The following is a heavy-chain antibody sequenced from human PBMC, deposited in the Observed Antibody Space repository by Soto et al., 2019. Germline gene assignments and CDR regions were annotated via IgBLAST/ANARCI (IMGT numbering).Heavy chain of an antibody. CDR1: GFTFSSYS. D-gene: IGHD5-12*01. Sequence: EVQLLESGGGLVQPGGSLSLSCAASGFTFSSYSMSWVRQAPGKGLEWVSAISSSASTYYADSVRGRFTIFRDNSKNILYLQLNSLRADDTAVYYCAKGGRDTDYWGQGTLVTVSS. V-gene: IGHV3-23*01. CDR3: AKGGRDTDY. J-gene: IGHJ4*02. CDR2: ISSSAST.